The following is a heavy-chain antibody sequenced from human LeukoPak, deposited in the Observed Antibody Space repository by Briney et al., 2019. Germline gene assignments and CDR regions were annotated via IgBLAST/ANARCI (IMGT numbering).Heavy chain of an antibody. V-gene: IGHV5-51*01. CDR1: GYSFTSYW. D-gene: IGHD3-10*01. CDR2: IYPGDSDT. CDR3: ARLAYYYGSGTFYYMDV. J-gene: IGHJ6*03. Sequence: GESLKISCKGSGYSFTSYWIGWVRQMPGKGLEWMGIIYPGDSDTRYSPSFQGQVTISADKSISTAYLQWSSLKASDTAMYYCARLAYYYGSGTFYYMDVWGKGTTVTVS.